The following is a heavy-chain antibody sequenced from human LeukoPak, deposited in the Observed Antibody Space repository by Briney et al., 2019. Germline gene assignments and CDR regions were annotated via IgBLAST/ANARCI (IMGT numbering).Heavy chain of an antibody. D-gene: IGHD2-15*01. CDR1: GFTFSSDA. CDR3: AKDLYVVVVPSTLDY. Sequence: GGSLRLSCAASGFTFSSDAMSWVRQAPGKGLEWVSSISGSGGSTYYADSVKGRFTTSRDNSKNMLYLQMNSLRAEDTAVYFCAKDLYVVVVPSTLDYWGQGTLVTVSS. V-gene: IGHV3-23*01. CDR2: ISGSGGST. J-gene: IGHJ4*02.